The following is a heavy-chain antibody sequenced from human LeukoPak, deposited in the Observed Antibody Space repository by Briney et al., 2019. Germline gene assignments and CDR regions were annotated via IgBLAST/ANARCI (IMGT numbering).Heavy chain of an antibody. J-gene: IGHJ5*02. D-gene: IGHD3-9*01. Sequence: ASVKVSCKASGYTFTGHYMHWVRQAPGQGLEFMGWINPKTGGTHYAQNFQGRVTMTRDTSISTAYMELSRLTSDDTAVYSCTTGGRYFMDWFDRWGQGTLVTVSS. CDR2: INPKTGGT. CDR3: TTGGRYFMDWFDR. CDR1: GYTFTGHY. V-gene: IGHV1-2*02.